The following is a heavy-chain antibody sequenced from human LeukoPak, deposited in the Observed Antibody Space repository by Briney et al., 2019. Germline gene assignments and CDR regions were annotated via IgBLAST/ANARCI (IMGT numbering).Heavy chain of an antibody. CDR3: ARSHGSTTEFDY. Sequence: GGSLRLSCAASGFTFSSYAMSWVRQAPGKGLEWVSAISGSGGSTYYADSVKGRFTISRDDAKNTLYLHMNSLRTEDTAVYYCARSHGSTTEFDYWGQGTLVTVSS. V-gene: IGHV3-23*01. J-gene: IGHJ4*02. CDR2: ISGSGGST. D-gene: IGHD2-2*01. CDR1: GFTFSSYA.